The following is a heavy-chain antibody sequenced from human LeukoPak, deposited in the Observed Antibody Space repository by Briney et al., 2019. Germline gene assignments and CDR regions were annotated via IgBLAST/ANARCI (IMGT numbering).Heavy chain of an antibody. Sequence: GGSLRLSCAASGFTFSSYALTWVRQAPGKGLEWVSVISGSGGSTYYADSVKGRFTISRDNAKNSLYLQMNSLRAEDTAVYYCARSEGARFDYWGQGTLVTVSS. V-gene: IGHV3-23*01. D-gene: IGHD3-16*01. CDR1: GFTFSSYA. CDR3: ARSEGARFDY. J-gene: IGHJ4*02. CDR2: ISGSGGST.